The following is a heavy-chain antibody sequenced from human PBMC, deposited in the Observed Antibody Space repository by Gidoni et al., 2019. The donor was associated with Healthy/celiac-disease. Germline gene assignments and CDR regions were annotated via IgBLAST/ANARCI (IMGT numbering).Heavy chain of an antibody. CDR1: GFTFSSYW. V-gene: IGHV3-7*05. Sequence: EVQLVESGGGLVQPGGSLRLSCAASGFTFSSYWMSWVRQAPGKGLEWVANIKQDGSEKYYVDSVKGRFTISRDNAKNSLYLQMNSLRAEDTAVYYCARVGADIVVVPAARAEFDYWGQGTLVTVSS. D-gene: IGHD2-2*01. J-gene: IGHJ4*02. CDR3: ARVGADIVVVPAARAEFDY. CDR2: IKQDGSEK.